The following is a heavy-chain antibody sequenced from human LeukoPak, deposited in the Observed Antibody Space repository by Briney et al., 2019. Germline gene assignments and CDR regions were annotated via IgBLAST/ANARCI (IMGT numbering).Heavy chain of an antibody. CDR1: GGSISSYY. Sequence: SEILSLTCTVSGGSISSYYWSWIRQPPGKGLEWIGYIYYSGSTNYNPSLKSRVTISVDTSKNQFSLKLSSVTAADTAVYYCARDRNRGDFDYWGQGTLVTVSS. D-gene: IGHD3-10*01. CDR2: IYYSGST. CDR3: ARDRNRGDFDY. V-gene: IGHV4-59*01. J-gene: IGHJ4*02.